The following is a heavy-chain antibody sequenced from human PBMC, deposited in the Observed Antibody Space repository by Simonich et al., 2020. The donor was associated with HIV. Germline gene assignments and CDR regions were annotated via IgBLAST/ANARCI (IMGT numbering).Heavy chain of an antibody. Sequence: QVQLVQSGSELKKPGASVKVSCKVSGHSLAELSMTWVRQTPGRGLEWMEGCDPYLGETIYAHKLQGRVTMTEDTSTDTAYMELSGLRSEDTALYYCATWEVKDDVLTGFTYWYFDLWGRGTLVTVSS. J-gene: IGHJ2*01. D-gene: IGHD3-9*01. V-gene: IGHV1-24*01. CDR3: ATWEVKDDVLTGFTYWYFDL. CDR2: CDPYLGET. CDR1: GHSLAELS.